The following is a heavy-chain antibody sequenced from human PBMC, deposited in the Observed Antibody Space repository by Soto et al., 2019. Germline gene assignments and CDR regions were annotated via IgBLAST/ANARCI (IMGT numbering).Heavy chain of an antibody. D-gene: IGHD3-10*01. CDR3: ARDAARIRGLIVPNFDY. Sequence: GGSLRLSCAASGFTFSTYAMSWVRQAPGKGLEWVSTISGSGGSTYYADSVKGRFTISRDNSKNTLYLQMNSLRAENTAVDYWARDAARIRGLIVPNFDYWGQGTLVTVSS. V-gene: IGHV3-23*01. CDR2: ISGSGGST. CDR1: GFTFSTYA. J-gene: IGHJ4*02.